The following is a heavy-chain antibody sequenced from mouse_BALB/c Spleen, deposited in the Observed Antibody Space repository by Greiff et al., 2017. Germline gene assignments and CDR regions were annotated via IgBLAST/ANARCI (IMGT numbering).Heavy chain of an antibody. CDR3: ARHRDYYGSSYLFAY. CDR2: ISSGGGST. CDR1: GFAFSSYD. D-gene: IGHD1-1*01. Sequence: EVHLVESGGGLVKPGGSLKLSCAASGFAFSSYDMSWVRQTPEKRLEWVAYISSGGGSTYYPDTVKGRFTISRDNAKNTLYLQMSSLKSEDTAMYYCARHRDYYGSSYLFAYWGQGTLVTVSA. V-gene: IGHV5-12-1*01. J-gene: IGHJ3*01.